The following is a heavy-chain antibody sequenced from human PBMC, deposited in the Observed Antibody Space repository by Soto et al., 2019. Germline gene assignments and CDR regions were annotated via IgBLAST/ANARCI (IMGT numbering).Heavy chain of an antibody. J-gene: IGHJ4*02. CDR3: AKDTLVEQWLVLWFDY. CDR2: ISHDGSNK. CDR1: GFTFSSYG. Sequence: PGGSLRLSCAASGFTFSSYGMHWVRQAPGKGLEWVAVISHDGSNKYYADSVKGRFTISRDNSKNTLYLQMNSLRAEDTAVYYCAKDTLVEQWLVLWFDYWGQGTLVTVSS. V-gene: IGHV3-30*18. D-gene: IGHD6-19*01.